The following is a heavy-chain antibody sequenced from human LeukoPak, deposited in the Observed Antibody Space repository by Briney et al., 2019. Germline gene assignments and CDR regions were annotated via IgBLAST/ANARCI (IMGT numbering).Heavy chain of an antibody. Sequence: SETLSLTCTVSGGSISSYYWSWIRQPPGKGLEWIWYIYYSGSTNYNPSLKSRVTISVDTSKNQFSLKLSSVTAADTAVYYCVRVFMTTVTTSYYYGMDVWGQGTTVTVSS. V-gene: IGHV4-59*01. CDR2: IYYSGST. CDR1: GGSISSYY. CDR3: VRVFMTTVTTSYYYGMDV. D-gene: IGHD4-17*01. J-gene: IGHJ6*02.